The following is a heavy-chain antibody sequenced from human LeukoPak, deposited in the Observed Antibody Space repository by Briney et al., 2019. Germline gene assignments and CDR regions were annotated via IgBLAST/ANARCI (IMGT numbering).Heavy chain of an antibody. Sequence: GGSLRLSCVGSGFTFSNYWMTWVRQAPGKGLEWVANIKQDGSVKYYGDSVKGRFTISRDNAKNSLYLQMNSLRVEDTAVYYCPRSPLYGMDVWGQGTTVTVAS. V-gene: IGHV3-7*01. J-gene: IGHJ6*02. CDR3: PRSPLYGMDV. CDR2: IKQDGSVK. CDR1: GFTFSNYW.